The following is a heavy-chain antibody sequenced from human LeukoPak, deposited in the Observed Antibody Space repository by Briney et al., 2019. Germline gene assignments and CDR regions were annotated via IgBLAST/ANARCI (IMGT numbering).Heavy chain of an antibody. J-gene: IGHJ5*02. CDR1: GFSFSDAW. CDR2: IRRNSDGGTI. Sequence: GGSLRLSCATSGFSFSDAWMNWVRQAPGKGLEWVGRIRRNSDGGTIDYAAPVKGRFALSRDDSKNTLYLHMSSLQTEDTAVYYCATDFYDATWGQGTLVTVSS. V-gene: IGHV3-15*07. CDR3: ATDFYDAT. D-gene: IGHD2/OR15-2a*01.